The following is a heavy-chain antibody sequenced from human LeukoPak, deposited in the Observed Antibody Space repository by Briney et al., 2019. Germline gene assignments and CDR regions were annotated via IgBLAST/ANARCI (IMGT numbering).Heavy chain of an antibody. D-gene: IGHD1-1*01. CDR2: IYHSGST. Sequence: SETLSLTCTVSGGSISNYYWGWIRQPPGQGLEWIGSIYHSGSTYYNPSLKSRVTISVDTSKNQFSLKLSSVTAADTAAYYCARDRRQRDYFDFWGQGARVTVSS. CDR1: GGSISNYY. V-gene: IGHV4-38-2*02. CDR3: ARDRRQRDYFDF. J-gene: IGHJ4*02.